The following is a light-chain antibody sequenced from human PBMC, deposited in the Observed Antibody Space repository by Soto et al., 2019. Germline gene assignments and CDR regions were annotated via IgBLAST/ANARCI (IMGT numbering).Light chain of an antibody. CDR3: AAWDDSLNGPV. CDR1: SSNIGSNT. CDR2: SNN. V-gene: IGLV1-44*01. Sequence: QAVVTQPPSASGTPGQRVTISCSGSSSNIGSNTVNWYQQLPGTAPKLLIYSNNQRPSGVPDRFSGSKSGTSASLAISGLQAEDEADYYCAAWDDSLNGPVFGGGTKVTLL. J-gene: IGLJ2*01.